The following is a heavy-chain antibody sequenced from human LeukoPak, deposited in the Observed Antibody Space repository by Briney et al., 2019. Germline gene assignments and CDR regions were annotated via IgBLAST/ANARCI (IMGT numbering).Heavy chain of an antibody. J-gene: IGHJ5*02. V-gene: IGHV4-59*01. CDR1: SGSIRSSY. CDR3: ARGGCSGGGCYSGGRSWFDP. D-gene: IGHD2-15*01. Sequence: PSETLSLTCTVSSGSIRSSYWSWIRQPPGKGLEWIGYIYYSGSTNYNPFLKSRVTISVDTSKNQFSLKLSSVTAADTAVYYCARGGCSGGGCYSGGRSWFDPWGQGTLVTVSS. CDR2: IYYSGST.